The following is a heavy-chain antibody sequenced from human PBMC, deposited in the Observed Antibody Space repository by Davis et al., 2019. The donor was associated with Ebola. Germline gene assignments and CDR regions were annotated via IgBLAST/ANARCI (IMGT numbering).Heavy chain of an antibody. CDR1: GYTFTSYY. CDR3: AYGGLAQRIDY. J-gene: IGHJ4*02. Sequence: AASVKVSCKASGYTFTSYYMHWVRQAPGQGPEWMGIINPSGGSTSYAQKFQGRVTMTRDTSTSTVYMELSSLRSEDTAVYYCAYGGLAQRIDYWGQGTLVTVSS. D-gene: IGHD6-19*01. CDR2: INPSGGST. V-gene: IGHV1-46*03.